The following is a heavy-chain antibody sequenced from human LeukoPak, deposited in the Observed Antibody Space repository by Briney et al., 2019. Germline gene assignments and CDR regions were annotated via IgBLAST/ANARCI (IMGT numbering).Heavy chain of an antibody. J-gene: IGHJ4*02. CDR2: MNIDGSEK. CDR1: GFTFSNYW. V-gene: IGHV3-7*03. D-gene: IGHD6-19*01. Sequence: GGSLRLSCAASGFTFSNYWMGWVRQAPGKRPEWVANMNIDGSEKYYADSVKGRFSISRDNARNSVYLQMNSLRAEDTAVYYCAKAYSSGWYLGFDYWGQGTLVTVSS. CDR3: AKAYSSGWYLGFDY.